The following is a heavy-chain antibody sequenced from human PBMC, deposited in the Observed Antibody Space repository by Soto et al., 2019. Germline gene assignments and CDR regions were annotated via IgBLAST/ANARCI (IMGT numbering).Heavy chain of an antibody. V-gene: IGHV3-48*03. CDR1: GFTFSSYE. CDR2: ISSSGSTI. D-gene: IGHD3-22*01. Sequence: PGGSLRLSCAASGFTFSSYEMNWVRQAPGKGLEWVSYISSSGSTIYYADSVKGRFTISRDNAKNSLYLQMNSLRAEDTAVYYCARFLLGPRILGHYYDSSGYGDKNFDPYFDYWGQGTLVTVSS. CDR3: ARFLLGPRILGHYYDSSGYGDKNFDPYFDY. J-gene: IGHJ4*02.